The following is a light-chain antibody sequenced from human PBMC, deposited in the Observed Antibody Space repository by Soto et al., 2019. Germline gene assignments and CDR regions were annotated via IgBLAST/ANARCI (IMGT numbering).Light chain of an antibody. CDR3: QQYDTLPPYT. CDR2: DAS. V-gene: IGKV1-33*01. J-gene: IGKJ2*01. Sequence: DIQMTRSPSSLSASVGDRVTIACQANQDIGNYLNWYQQKPGKAPRLLIYDASNLEIGVPSRFSGSGSGTDFTFTISNLQPEDIATYYCQQYDTLPPYTFGQGTKVDIK. CDR1: QDIGNY.